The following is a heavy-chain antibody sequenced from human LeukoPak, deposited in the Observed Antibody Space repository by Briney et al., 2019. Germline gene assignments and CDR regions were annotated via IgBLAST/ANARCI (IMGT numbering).Heavy chain of an antibody. CDR3: ARGAYSSGWYSGY. CDR2: IFYSGNT. CDR1: GDSISNHY. Sequence: SETLSLTCTVSGDSISNHYWSWIRQPPGKGLVWIGYIFYSGNTHYNPSLKSRVTMSVDTSKNQFSLRLSSVTAADTAVYYCARGAYSSGWYSGYWGQGTLVTVSS. V-gene: IGHV4-59*11. D-gene: IGHD6-19*01. J-gene: IGHJ4*02.